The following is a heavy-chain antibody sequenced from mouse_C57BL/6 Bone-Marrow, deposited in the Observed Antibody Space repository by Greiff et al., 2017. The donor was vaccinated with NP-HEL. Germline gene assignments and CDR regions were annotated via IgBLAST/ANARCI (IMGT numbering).Heavy chain of an antibody. Sequence: DVKLVESGGGLVQPGGSLKLSCAASGFTFSDYYMYWVRQTPEKRLEWVAYISNGGGSTYYPDTVKGRFTISRDNAKNTLYLQMSRLKSEDTAMYYCARQAAQAVSWCAYWGQGTLVTVSA. V-gene: IGHV5-12*01. CDR1: GFTFSDYY. CDR2: ISNGGGST. J-gene: IGHJ3*01. D-gene: IGHD3-2*02. CDR3: ARQAAQAVSWCAY.